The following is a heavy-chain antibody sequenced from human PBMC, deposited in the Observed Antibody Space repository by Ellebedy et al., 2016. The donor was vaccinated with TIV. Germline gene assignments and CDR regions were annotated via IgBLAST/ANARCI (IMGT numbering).Heavy chain of an antibody. CDR1: GLTFNLYV. V-gene: IGHV3-23*01. Sequence: GESLKIPCAASGLTFNLYVMNWLRQSPGKGLELVSTISGTGGRKHYADSVKGRFTISRDNSKNTLYLQVNSLRAEDTAVYYCAADRYCSGGNCYWVDYWGQGTLVTVSS. CDR3: AADRYCSGGNCYWVDY. D-gene: IGHD2-15*01. CDR2: ISGTGGRK. J-gene: IGHJ4*02.